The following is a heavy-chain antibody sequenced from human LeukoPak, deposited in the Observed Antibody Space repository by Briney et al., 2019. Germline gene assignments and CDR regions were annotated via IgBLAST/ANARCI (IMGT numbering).Heavy chain of an antibody. CDR1: GFSVSSNY. J-gene: IGHJ4*02. CDR3: SSGYPLH. CDR2: IYSGGTT. Sequence: GGSLRLSCAASGFSVSSNYVSWVRQAPGKGLEWVSVIYSGGTTYYADSIKGRFTISRDNSKNTLYLQMNSLRAEDTAVYYDSSGYPLHWGQGTLVTVSS. D-gene: IGHD3-22*01. V-gene: IGHV3-53*01.